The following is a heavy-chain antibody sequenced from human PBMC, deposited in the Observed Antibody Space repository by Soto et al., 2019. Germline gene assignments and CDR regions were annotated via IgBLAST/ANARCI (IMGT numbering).Heavy chain of an antibody. Sequence: EVQLLESGGGFVQPGGSLRLSCVVSGFMFRDYPMGWVRQAPGKGLEWVSATTATGGSTFYADSVKGRFTISRDNSINTLYLQMNNLRVEDSAVYSCAKRSIITRGAFDMWGQGTMVTVSS. V-gene: IGHV3-23*01. CDR3: AKRSIITRGAFDM. J-gene: IGHJ3*02. CDR1: GFMFRDYP. D-gene: IGHD3-3*02. CDR2: TTATGGST.